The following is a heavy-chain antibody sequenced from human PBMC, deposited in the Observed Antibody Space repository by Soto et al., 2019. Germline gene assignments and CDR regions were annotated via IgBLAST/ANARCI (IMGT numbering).Heavy chain of an antibody. D-gene: IGHD4-17*01. J-gene: IGHJ4*02. CDR2: INPSDGST. Sequence: QVFLVQSGAEVKKPGASVKVSCKTSGYTFTTYYMHWVRQAPGQGLEWMGVINPSDGSTYSAQKFQGRVTMTRDTSTSTVYLELSSLRAEDSAMYYCVRDRFGYGDSGDWGQGTLVTVS. CDR3: VRDRFGYGDSGD. CDR1: GYTFTTYY. V-gene: IGHV1-46*01.